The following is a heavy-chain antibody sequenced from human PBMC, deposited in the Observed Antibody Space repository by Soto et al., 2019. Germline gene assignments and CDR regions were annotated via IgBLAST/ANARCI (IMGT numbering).Heavy chain of an antibody. CDR1: GFPFSSYW. CDR3: AREYYGLLTGYYTDY. D-gene: IGHD3-9*01. CDR2: ISGDGVTT. J-gene: IGHJ4*02. Sequence: EVQLVESGGDLVQRGGSLRLSCAASGFPFSSYWMHWVRHTPGKGLDWVARISGDGVTTYYADSVTGRFTVSRDNAKNTLSLHIGGLRAEDTAVYYCAREYYGLLTGYYTDYWGQGTLVSVSS. V-gene: IGHV3-74*01.